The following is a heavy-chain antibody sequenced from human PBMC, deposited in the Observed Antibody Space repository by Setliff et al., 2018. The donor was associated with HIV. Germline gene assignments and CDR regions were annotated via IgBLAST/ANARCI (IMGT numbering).Heavy chain of an antibody. D-gene: IGHD3-3*01. J-gene: IGHJ6*03. CDR2: IIPILGIA. CDR1: GGTFSSYA. CDR3: ARGVQSPPHYSYYYMDV. Sequence: SVKVSCKASGGTFSSYAISWVRQAPGQGLEWMGGIIPILGIANYAQKFQGRVTITADKSASTAYMELSSLRSEDTAVYYCARGVQSPPHYSYYYMDVWGEGTMVT. V-gene: IGHV1-69*10.